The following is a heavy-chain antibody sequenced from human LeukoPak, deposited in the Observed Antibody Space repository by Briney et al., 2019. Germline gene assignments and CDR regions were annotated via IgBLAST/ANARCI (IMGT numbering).Heavy chain of an antibody. CDR2: ISSSSSYI. V-gene: IGHV3-11*05. CDR3: ARERLGELSYHDY. J-gene: IGHJ4*02. CDR1: GFTFSDYY. D-gene: IGHD3-16*02. Sequence: GGSLRLSCAASGFTFSDYYMSWIREAPGKGLGWVSYISSSSSYINYADSVKGRFTISRDNAKNSLYLQMNSLRADDTAVYYCARERLGELSYHDYWGQGTLVTVSS.